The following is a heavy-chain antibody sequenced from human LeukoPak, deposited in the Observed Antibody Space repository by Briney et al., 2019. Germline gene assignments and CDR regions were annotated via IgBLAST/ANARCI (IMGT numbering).Heavy chain of an antibody. V-gene: IGHV1-69*05. CDR2: IIPIFGTA. Sequence: GSSVKVSCKASEGTFSSYAISWVRQAPGQGLEWMGGIIPIFGTANYAQKFQGRVTITTDESTSTAYMELSSLRSEDTAVYYCARDRGYSSSWYDYWGQGTLVTVSS. CDR1: EGTFSSYA. D-gene: IGHD6-13*01. CDR3: ARDRGYSSSWYDY. J-gene: IGHJ4*02.